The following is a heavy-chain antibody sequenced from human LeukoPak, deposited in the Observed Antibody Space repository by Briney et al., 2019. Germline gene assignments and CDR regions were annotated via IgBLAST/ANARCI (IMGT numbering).Heavy chain of an antibody. CDR2: IYYSGST. V-gene: IGHV4-39*07. Sequence: SETLSLTCTVSGGSISSSSYYWGWIRQPPGKGLEWIGSIYYSGSTYYNPSLKSRVTISVDTSKNQFSLKLSSVTAADTAVYYCASVIDSNLLDYWGQGTLVTVSS. J-gene: IGHJ4*02. D-gene: IGHD4-11*01. CDR1: GGSISSSSYY. CDR3: ASVIDSNLLDY.